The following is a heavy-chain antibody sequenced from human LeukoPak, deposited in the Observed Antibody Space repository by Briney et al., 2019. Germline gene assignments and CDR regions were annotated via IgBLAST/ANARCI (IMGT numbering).Heavy chain of an antibody. CDR3: ARWQGIATAHNYYYYGLDV. Sequence: SETLSLTCTVSGDSINYYYWSWIRQPAGKGLEWIGRIYTSGITNYNPSLKSRVTMPADTSKNQFSLKPSSVTAADTAVYYCARWQGIATAHNYYYYGLDVWGQGTTVTVSS. CDR1: GDSINYYY. J-gene: IGHJ6*02. D-gene: IGHD6-13*01. CDR2: IYTSGIT. V-gene: IGHV4-4*07.